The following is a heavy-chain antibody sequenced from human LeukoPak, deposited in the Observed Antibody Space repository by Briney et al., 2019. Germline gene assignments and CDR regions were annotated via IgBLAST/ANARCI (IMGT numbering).Heavy chain of an antibody. D-gene: IGHD4-11*01. CDR2: ISAYNGQT. CDR3: ARVCDYSPRGRSDD. Sequence: GASVKVSCKASVYPFLNYAITWVRQAPGQGLEWMGWISAYNGQTNYAQSLQGRVTMTTDTSTTTAYMELRILRSDDTAVYYCARVCDYSPRGRSDDCGQGTRVIVSS. CDR1: VYPFLNYA. J-gene: IGHJ4*02. V-gene: IGHV1-18*01.